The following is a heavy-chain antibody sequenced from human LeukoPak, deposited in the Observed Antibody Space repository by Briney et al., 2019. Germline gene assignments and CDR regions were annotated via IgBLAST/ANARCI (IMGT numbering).Heavy chain of an antibody. CDR1: GFTFTSSA. CDR2: IVVGSGNT. J-gene: IGHJ3*02. V-gene: IGHV1-58*02. Sequence: ASVKVSCKASGFTFTSSAMQWVRQARGQRLEWIGWIVVGSGNTNYAQKFQERVTITRDMSTSTAYMELSSLRSEDTAVYYCAADPSYYDILTGSDAFDIWGQGTMVTVSS. D-gene: IGHD3-9*01. CDR3: AADPSYYDILTGSDAFDI.